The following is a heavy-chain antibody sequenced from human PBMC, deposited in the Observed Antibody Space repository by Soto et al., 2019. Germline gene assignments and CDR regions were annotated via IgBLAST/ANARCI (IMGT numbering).Heavy chain of an antibody. V-gene: IGHV3-23*01. D-gene: IGHD5-12*01. CDR3: AKLSNSGYHIPLSY. CDR1: GFTFSSYA. J-gene: IGHJ4*02. Sequence: GGSLRLSCAASGFTFSSYAMSWVRQAPGKGLEWVSAISGSGGSTYYADSVKGRFTISRDNSKNTLYLQMNSLRAEDTAVYYCAKLSNSGYHIPLSYWGQGTLVTVSS. CDR2: ISGSGGST.